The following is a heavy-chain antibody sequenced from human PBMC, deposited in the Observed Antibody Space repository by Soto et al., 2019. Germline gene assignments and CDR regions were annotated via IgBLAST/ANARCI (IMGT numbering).Heavy chain of an antibody. CDR1: GYTFTSYG. CDR3: ARDQVGATGSGHYYYGMDV. CDR2: ISAYNGNT. D-gene: IGHD1-26*01. J-gene: IGHJ6*02. Sequence: ASVKVSCKASGYTFTSYGISWVRQAPGHGLEWMGWISAYNGNTNYAQKLQGRVTMTTDTSTSTAYMELRSLRSDDTAVYYCARDQVGATGSGHYYYGMDVWGQGTTVTVS. V-gene: IGHV1-18*01.